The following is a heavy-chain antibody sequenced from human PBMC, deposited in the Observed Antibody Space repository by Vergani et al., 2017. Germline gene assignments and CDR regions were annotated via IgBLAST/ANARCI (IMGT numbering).Heavy chain of an antibody. V-gene: IGHV4-59*01. D-gene: IGHD5-12*01. CDR3: ARRSQSRYETYYYYGMDV. CDR1: GGSISSYY. J-gene: IGHJ6*02. CDR2: IYYSGST. Sequence: QVQLQESGPGLVKPSETLSLTCTVSGGSISSYYWGWIRQPPGKGLEWIGYIYYSGSTNYNPSLKSRVTISVDTSKNQFSLKLSSVTAADTAVYYCARRSQSRYETYYYYGMDVWGQGTTVTVSS.